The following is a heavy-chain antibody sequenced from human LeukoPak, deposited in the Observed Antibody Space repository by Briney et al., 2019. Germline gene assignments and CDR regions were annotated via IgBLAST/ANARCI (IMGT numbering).Heavy chain of an antibody. CDR3: AREGGFYRPLDY. J-gene: IGHJ4*02. CDR2: VHLDGRT. Sequence: SGTLSLTCAVSGGSVTSTNWWTWVRQPPGKGLEWIGEVHLDGRTNYNPSLTGRLTLSVDLYENHISLKLTSVTAADTAVYYCAREGGFYRPLDYLGQGTLVTVSS. D-gene: IGHD3-3*01. V-gene: IGHV4-4*02. CDR1: GGSVTSTNW.